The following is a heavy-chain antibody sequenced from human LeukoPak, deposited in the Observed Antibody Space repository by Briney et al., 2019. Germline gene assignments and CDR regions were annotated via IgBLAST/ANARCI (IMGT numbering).Heavy chain of an antibody. CDR1: EFTFSNFW. D-gene: IGHD1-26*01. Sequence: PGGSLRLSCAASEFTFSNFWISWVRQVPGKGLEWVANTNRDGSEKYYVVSVKGRVTISRDNAMNFLYLQLNSLRVDDTAVYYCARDSGSCRGCAFDIWGQGTVVTVSS. CDR2: TNRDGSEK. V-gene: IGHV3-7*01. CDR3: ARDSGSCRGCAFDI. J-gene: IGHJ3*02.